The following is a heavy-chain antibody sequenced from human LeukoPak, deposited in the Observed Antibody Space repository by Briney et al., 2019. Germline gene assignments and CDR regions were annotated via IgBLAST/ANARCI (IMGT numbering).Heavy chain of an antibody. D-gene: IGHD6-6*01. CDR2: IYYSGTT. CDR3: ARVGRRYSSSSGNWFDP. J-gene: IGHJ5*02. Sequence: SETLSLTCTISGGSIGSGNYYWSWIRQPPGTGLEWIGYIYYSGTTYYNPSLKSRVIISVDTSKNQFSLKLSSVTAADTAVYYCARVGRRYSSSSGNWFDPWGQGALVTVSS. CDR1: GGSIGSGNYY. V-gene: IGHV4-30-4*01.